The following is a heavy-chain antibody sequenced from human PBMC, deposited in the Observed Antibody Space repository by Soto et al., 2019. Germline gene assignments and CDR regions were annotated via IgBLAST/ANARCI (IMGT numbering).Heavy chain of an antibody. CDR1: GFTFSSYA. Sequence: PGGSLRLSCAASGFTFSSYAMSWVRQAPGKGLEWVSAISGSGVSTYYADSVKGRFTISRDNSKNTLYLQMNSLRAEDTAVYYCAKEVDGSGSYYSDYWGQGTLVTVSS. V-gene: IGHV3-23*01. D-gene: IGHD3-10*01. J-gene: IGHJ4*02. CDR2: ISGSGVST. CDR3: AKEVDGSGSYYSDY.